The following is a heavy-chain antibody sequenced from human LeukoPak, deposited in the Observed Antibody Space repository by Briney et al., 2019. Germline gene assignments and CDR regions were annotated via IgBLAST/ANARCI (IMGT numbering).Heavy chain of an antibody. J-gene: IGHJ3*01. Sequence: GGSLRLSCAASGFTFSSYAMSWVRQAPGKGLEWVSVISGSGSSTYYADSVKGRFTISRDNSKNTLYLQMNSLRAEDTAVYYCAKDQQIDYYGSGSYNDAFDLWGQGTMVSVSS. CDR3: AKDQQIDYYGSGSYNDAFDL. V-gene: IGHV3-23*01. CDR1: GFTFSSYA. CDR2: ISGSGSST. D-gene: IGHD3-10*01.